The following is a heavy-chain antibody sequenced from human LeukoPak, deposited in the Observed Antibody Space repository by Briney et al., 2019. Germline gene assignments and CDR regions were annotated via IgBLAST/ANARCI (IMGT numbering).Heavy chain of an antibody. V-gene: IGHV3-21*01. CDR1: GFTFSSYW. CDR3: ARARTSIAALDY. CDR2: ISSSSSYI. Sequence: GGSLRLSCAASGFTFSSYWMSWVRQAPGKGLEWVSSISSSSSYIYYADSVKGRFTISRDNAKNSLYLQMNSLRAEDTAVYYCARARTSIAALDYWGQGTLVTVSS. D-gene: IGHD6-6*01. J-gene: IGHJ4*02.